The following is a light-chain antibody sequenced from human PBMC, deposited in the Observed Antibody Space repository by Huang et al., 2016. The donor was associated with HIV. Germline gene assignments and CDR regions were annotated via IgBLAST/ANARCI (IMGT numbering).Light chain of an antibody. V-gene: IGKV1-39*01. CDR2: GAS. J-gene: IGKJ2*01. CDR3: QQTFVAPPEDT. CDR1: DNIDTY. Sequence: DIEMTQSPSSLSASVGDTVTISCRAGDNIDTYLHWYQQKPGEAPKLLISGASNLQAGVPLRLRGSGSGTYFTLTINSLQPEDFATYFCQQTFVAPPEDTFGQGTRLEIK.